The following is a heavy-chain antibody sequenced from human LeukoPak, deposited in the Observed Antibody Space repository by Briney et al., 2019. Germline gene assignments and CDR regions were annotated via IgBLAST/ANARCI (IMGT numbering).Heavy chain of an antibody. J-gene: IGHJ4*02. Sequence: GGSLRLSCGASGFSFSSYGIHWVRQAPGKGLEWVTFIRSDGSDKFYEDSVKGRFTISRDNSKNTVYLQMNSLRAEDAAVYYGAKELDFDGGTFFFDHWGRGALVTVSS. CDR2: IRSDGSDK. D-gene: IGHD1-1*01. CDR1: GFSFSSYG. V-gene: IGHV3-30*02. CDR3: AKELDFDGGTFFFDH.